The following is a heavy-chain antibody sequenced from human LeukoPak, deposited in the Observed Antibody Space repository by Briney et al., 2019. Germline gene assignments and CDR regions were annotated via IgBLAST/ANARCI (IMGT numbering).Heavy chain of an antibody. CDR3: ATDGKVGIAAAGTGLYYGMDV. CDR1: GFTFTDYY. J-gene: IGHJ6*04. V-gene: IGHV1-24*01. CDR2: FDPEDGET. Sequence: ASVKVSCKASGFTFTDYYIHWVRQAPGQGLEWMGGFDPEDGETIYAQKFQGRVTMTEDTSTDTAYMELSSLRSEDTAVYYCATDGKVGIAAAGTGLYYGMDVWGKGTTVTVSS. D-gene: IGHD6-13*01.